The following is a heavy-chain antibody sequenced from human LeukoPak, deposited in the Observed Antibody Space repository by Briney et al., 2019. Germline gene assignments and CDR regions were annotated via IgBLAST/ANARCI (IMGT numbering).Heavy chain of an antibody. CDR3: ARDLFGSYYFDY. V-gene: IGHV3-30*04. CDR2: ISYDRSLK. CDR1: GFTFSSYA. J-gene: IGHJ4*02. Sequence: ETSLRLSCAASGFTFSSYAMHWVRQAPGKGLEWVAVISYDRSLKYYADSVKGRFTISRDNSKNTLYLQMNSLRAEDTAMYYCARDLFGSYYFDYWGQGTLVTVSS. D-gene: IGHD3-10*01.